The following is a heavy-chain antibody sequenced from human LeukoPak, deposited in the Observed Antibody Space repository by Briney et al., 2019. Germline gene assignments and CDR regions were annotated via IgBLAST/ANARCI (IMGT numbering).Heavy chain of an antibody. Sequence: TGGSLRLSCAASGFSFSSYRMNWGRQAPGEGLEWVASISSNDGYIYYADSVKGRSTISRDSGENSLHVQKNSLRAEDAAVYYGARDLRTRKSIAFADWGQGTLVTVSS. V-gene: IGHV3-21*01. D-gene: IGHD6-6*01. CDR1: GFSFSSYR. CDR3: ARDLRTRKSIAFAD. CDR2: ISSNDGYI. J-gene: IGHJ4*02.